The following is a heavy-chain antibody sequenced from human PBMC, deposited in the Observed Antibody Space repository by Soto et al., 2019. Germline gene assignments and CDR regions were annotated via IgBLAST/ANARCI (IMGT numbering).Heavy chain of an antibody. D-gene: IGHD5-12*01. CDR3: AHRRYSGGYALPFDY. CDR1: GFSLSTSGVG. J-gene: IGHJ4*02. CDR2: IYWDDDK. Sequence: QITLKESGPTLVKPTQTLTLTCTFSGFSLSTSGVGVAWIRQPPGKALEWLALIYWDDDKRFSPSLKTRLTITKDTSKNLVVLTVTNMDPVDTATYFCAHRRYSGGYALPFDYWGQGPLVTVSS. V-gene: IGHV2-5*02.